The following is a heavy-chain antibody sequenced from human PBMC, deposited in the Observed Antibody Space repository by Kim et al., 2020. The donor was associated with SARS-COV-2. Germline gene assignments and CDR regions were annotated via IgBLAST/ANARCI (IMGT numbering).Heavy chain of an antibody. CDR1: GFTFSSYA. Sequence: GGSLRLSCAASGFTFSSYAMHWVRQAPGKGLEWVAVISYDGSNKYYADSVKGRFTISRDNSKNTLYLQMNSLRAEDTAVYYCARVKGGLLYCSGGSCYGPPGSYAFDIWGQGTMVTVSS. V-gene: IGHV3-30*04. D-gene: IGHD2-15*01. CDR3: ARVKGGLLYCSGGSCYGPPGSYAFDI. CDR2: ISYDGSNK. J-gene: IGHJ3*02.